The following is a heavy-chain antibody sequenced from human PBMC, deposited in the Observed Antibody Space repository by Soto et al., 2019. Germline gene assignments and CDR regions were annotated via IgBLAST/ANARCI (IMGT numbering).Heavy chain of an antibody. D-gene: IGHD2-21*02. CDR2: IHYSGSI. V-gene: IGHV4-30-4*08. CDR3: AREDDGGDRDYYGLDV. J-gene: IGHJ6*02. Sequence: WTWIRQSPGKRLEWIGYIHYSGSIMYNPSFKSRVTISVDTSKNQFSLQLSSVTAADTAVYFCAREDDGGDRDYYGLDVWGQGTTVTVSS.